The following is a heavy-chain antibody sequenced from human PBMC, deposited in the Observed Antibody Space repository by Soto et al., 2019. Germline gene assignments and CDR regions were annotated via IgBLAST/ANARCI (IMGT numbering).Heavy chain of an antibody. V-gene: IGHV4-39*01. Sequence: PSETLSLTCTVSGGSLSSSSYYWGWLRQPPGKGLEWIGSIYYSGSTYYNPSLKSRVTISVDTSKNQFSLKLSSVTAADTAVYYCARLTTNYYYYYMDVWGKGTTVTVSS. CDR1: GGSLSSSSYY. CDR2: IYYSGST. J-gene: IGHJ6*03. CDR3: ARLTTNYYYYYMDV. D-gene: IGHD4-17*01.